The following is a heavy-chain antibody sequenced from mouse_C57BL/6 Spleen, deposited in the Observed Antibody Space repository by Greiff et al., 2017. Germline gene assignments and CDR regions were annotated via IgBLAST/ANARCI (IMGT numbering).Heavy chain of an antibody. Sequence: QVHVKQSGAELVRPGASVTLSCKASGYTFTDYEMHWVKQTPVHGLEWIGGIDPETGGTAYNQKFKGKAILTADKSSSTAYMELRSLTSEDSAVYYGTRPRSNMVTTGFDYWGQGTTRTVS. CDR3: TRPRSNMVTTGFDY. D-gene: IGHD2-2*01. CDR2: IDPETGGT. CDR1: GYTFTDYE. V-gene: IGHV1-15*01. J-gene: IGHJ2*01.